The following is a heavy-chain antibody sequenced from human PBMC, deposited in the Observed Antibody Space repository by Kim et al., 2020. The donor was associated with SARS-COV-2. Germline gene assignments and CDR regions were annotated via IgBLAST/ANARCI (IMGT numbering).Heavy chain of an antibody. V-gene: IGHV3-73*01. CDR2: IRSKANSYAT. J-gene: IGHJ6*02. CDR3: TKDYDILTGRSYYYYGMDV. Sequence: GGSLRLSCAASGFTFSGSAMHWVRQASGKGLEWVGRIRSKANSYATAYAVSVKGRFTISRDDSKNTAYLQMNSLKTEDTAVYYCTKDYDILTGRSYYYYGMDVWGQGTTVTVSS. D-gene: IGHD3-9*01. CDR1: GFTFSGSA.